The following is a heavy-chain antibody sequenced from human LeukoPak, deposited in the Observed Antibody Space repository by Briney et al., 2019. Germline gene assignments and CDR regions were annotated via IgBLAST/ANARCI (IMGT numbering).Heavy chain of an antibody. D-gene: IGHD3-22*01. CDR1: GGSISSGGYY. CDR3: ARDGYYDSRPLQH. Sequence: SETLSLTCTVSGGSISSGGYYWSWIRQHPGKGLEWIGYIYYSGSTYYNPSLKSRVTISVDTSKNQFSLKLSSVTAADTAVYYCARDGYYDSRPLQHWGQGTLVTVSS. CDR2: IYYSGST. V-gene: IGHV4-31*03. J-gene: IGHJ1*01.